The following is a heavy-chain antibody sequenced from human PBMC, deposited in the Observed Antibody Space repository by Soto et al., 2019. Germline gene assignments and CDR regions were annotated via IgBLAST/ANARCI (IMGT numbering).Heavy chain of an antibody. V-gene: IGHV5-51*01. CDR3: ASALIAAPQDYYYYGMDV. CDR2: IYPGDSDT. CDR1: GYSFTSYW. Sequence: PGESLKISCKGSGYSFTSYWIGWVRQMPGKGLEWMGIIYPGDSDTRYSPSFQGQVTISADKSISTAYLQWSSLKASDTAMYYCASALIAAPQDYYYYGMDVWGQGTTVTVSS. J-gene: IGHJ6*02. D-gene: IGHD6-6*01.